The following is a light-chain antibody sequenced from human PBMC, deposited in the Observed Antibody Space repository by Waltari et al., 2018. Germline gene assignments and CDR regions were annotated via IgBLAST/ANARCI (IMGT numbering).Light chain of an antibody. J-gene: IGLJ1*01. CDR3: CSYAGSGTFHV. CDR2: EVA. Sequence: QSALTQTASVSGSPGQSITIYCTGTSNDVGAYNLVSWFQLHPGKAPKLIIYEVAKRPSGVSTRFSGSKSDNTASLTISGLQAEDEADYYCCSYAGSGTFHVFGTGTKVTVL. V-gene: IGLV2-23*02. CDR1: SNDVGAYNL.